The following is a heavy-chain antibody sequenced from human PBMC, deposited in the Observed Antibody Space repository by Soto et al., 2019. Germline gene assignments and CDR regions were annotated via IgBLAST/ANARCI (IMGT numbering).Heavy chain of an antibody. CDR2: MSPSSGNT. CDR1: GYTFTTYE. J-gene: IGHJ6*02. Sequence: ASVKVSCKASGYTFTTYEINWVRQVPGQGLEWMGWMSPSSGNTGYVDQFRGRVTMTSNTSMTTAYMELSSLRSEDTAVYYCARVGGQLFGDHGMDVWGQGTTVTVSS. CDR3: ARVGGQLFGDHGMDV. D-gene: IGHD3-10*01. V-gene: IGHV1-8*01.